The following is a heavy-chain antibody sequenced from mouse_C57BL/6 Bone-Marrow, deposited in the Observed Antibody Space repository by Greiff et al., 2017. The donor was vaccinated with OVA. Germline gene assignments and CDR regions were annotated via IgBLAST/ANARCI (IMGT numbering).Heavy chain of an antibody. V-gene: IGHV1-18*01. CDR2: INPNNGGT. J-gene: IGHJ3*01. D-gene: IGHD2-4*01. Sequence: EVQVVESGPELVKPGASVKIPCKASGYTFTDYNMDWVKQSHGKSLEWIGDINPNNGGTIYNQKFKGKATLTVDKSSSTAYMELRSLTSEDTAVYYCARVAYDYEGWFAYWGQGTLVTVSA. CDR3: ARVAYDYEGWFAY. CDR1: GYTFTDYN.